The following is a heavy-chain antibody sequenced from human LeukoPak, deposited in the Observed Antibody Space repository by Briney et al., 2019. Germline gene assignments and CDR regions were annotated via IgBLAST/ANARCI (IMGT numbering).Heavy chain of an antibody. CDR1: GGSFSGYY. Sequence: KASETLSLTCAVYGGSFSGYYWSWIRQPPGKGLEWIGEINHSGSTSYNPSLKSRVTISVDTSKNQFSLKLSSVTAADTAVYYCARTPNPRRRAAAGREGAFDIWGQGTMVTVSS. J-gene: IGHJ3*02. CDR3: ARTPNPRRRAAAGREGAFDI. V-gene: IGHV4-34*01. CDR2: INHSGST. D-gene: IGHD6-13*01.